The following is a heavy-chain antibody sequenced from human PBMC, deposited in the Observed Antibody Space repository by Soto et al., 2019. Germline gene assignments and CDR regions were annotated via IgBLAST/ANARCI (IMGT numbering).Heavy chain of an antibody. CDR2: IYYSGST. J-gene: IGHJ3*02. CDR3: ARHPPYYDILTGSDGAFDI. Sequence: SETPSLTCTVPGGSIPSGLYSWASFRQPPGKGLEWIGSIYYSGSTYYNPSLKSRVTISVDTSKNQFSLKLSSVTAADTAVYYCARHPPYYDILTGSDGAFDIWGRGTVVT. CDR1: GGSIPSGLYS. D-gene: IGHD3-9*01. V-gene: IGHV4-39*01.